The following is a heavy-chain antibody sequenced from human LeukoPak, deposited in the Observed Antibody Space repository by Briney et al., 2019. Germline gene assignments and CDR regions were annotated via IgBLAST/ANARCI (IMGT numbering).Heavy chain of an antibody. CDR2: IYYNGNT. J-gene: IGHJ6*02. Sequence: PSETLSLTCSVSDGSINSYYWNWFRRPPGKGLEWIGYIYYNGNTNYSPSLKSRVTMSVDTSKNLFSLKVSSVTAADTAVYYCARGRSNYYGMDVWGQGTTVTVSS. CDR1: DGSINSYY. V-gene: IGHV4-59*01. D-gene: IGHD1-26*01. CDR3: ARGRSNYYGMDV.